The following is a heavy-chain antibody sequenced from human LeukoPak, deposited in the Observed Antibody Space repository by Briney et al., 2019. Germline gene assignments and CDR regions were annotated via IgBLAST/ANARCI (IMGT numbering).Heavy chain of an antibody. J-gene: IGHJ6*02. CDR3: AGPGPHVDTAMGNHYYYYGMDV. CDR2: IYPGDSDT. Sequence: TGESLKISCKGSGYSFTSYWIGWVRQMPGKGLEWMGIIYPGDSDTRYSPSFQGQVTISAYKSISTAYLQWSSLKASDIAMYYCAGPGPHVDTAMGNHYYYYGMDVWGQGTTVTVSS. CDR1: GYSFTSYW. D-gene: IGHD5-18*01. V-gene: IGHV5-51*01.